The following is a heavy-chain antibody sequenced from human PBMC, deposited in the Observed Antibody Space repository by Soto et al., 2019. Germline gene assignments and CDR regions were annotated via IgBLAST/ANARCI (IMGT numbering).Heavy chain of an antibody. CDR1: GFTFSSYG. J-gene: IGHJ4*02. CDR3: ARGAVVGGWNGFDY. D-gene: IGHD1-1*01. Sequence: GGSLRLSCAASGFTFSSYGMHWVRQAPGKGLEWVAVIWYDGSNKYYADSVKGRFTISRDNSKNTLYLQMNSLRAEDTAVYYWARGAVVGGWNGFDYWGQGTLVTVSS. V-gene: IGHV3-33*01. CDR2: IWYDGSNK.